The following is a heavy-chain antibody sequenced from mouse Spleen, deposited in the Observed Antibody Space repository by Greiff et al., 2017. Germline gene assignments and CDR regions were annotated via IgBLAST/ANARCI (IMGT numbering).Heavy chain of an antibody. CDR3: ARHNYYDGSYVAWFAY. Sequence: EVMLVESGGGLVKPGGSLKLSCAASGFTFSSYAMSWVRQTPEKRLEWVAAINSNGGSTYYPDTVKDRFTISRDNAKNTLYLQMSSLRSEDTALYYCARHNYYDGSYVAWFAYWGQGTLVTVSA. D-gene: IGHD1-1*01. CDR1: GFTFSSYA. V-gene: IGHV5-6-2*01. J-gene: IGHJ3*01. CDR2: INSNGGST.